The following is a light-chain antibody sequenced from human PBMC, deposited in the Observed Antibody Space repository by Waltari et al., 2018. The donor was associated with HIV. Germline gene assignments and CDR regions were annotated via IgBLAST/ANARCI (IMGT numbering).Light chain of an antibody. CDR3: CSYAGSYTLV. Sequence: QSALTQPRSVSGSPGQSVTISCTATSSAVGDYNYVSWYQQHPGKAPTLMIYDVGKRPSGVPARFSGSKSGNPASLTISGLQAEDEADYYCCSYAGSYTLVFGGGTKLTVL. V-gene: IGLV2-11*01. J-gene: IGLJ2*01. CDR2: DVG. CDR1: SSAVGDYNY.